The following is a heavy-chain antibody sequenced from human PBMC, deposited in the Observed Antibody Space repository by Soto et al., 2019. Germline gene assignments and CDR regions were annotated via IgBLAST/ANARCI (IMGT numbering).Heavy chain of an antibody. CDR1: GGCFSGYY. CDR3: AREDAPRIERWFDA. CDR2: INHSGIT. V-gene: IGHV4-34*01. D-gene: IGHD6-6*01. Sequence: SETLSLTCAVYGGCFSGYYWSWIRQRPGRGLEWIVEINHSGITNYNPSLKSRVSISVDTSNNQFSLKLTSVTAADTAVYFCAREDAPRIERWFDAWGQGILVTVSS. J-gene: IGHJ5*02.